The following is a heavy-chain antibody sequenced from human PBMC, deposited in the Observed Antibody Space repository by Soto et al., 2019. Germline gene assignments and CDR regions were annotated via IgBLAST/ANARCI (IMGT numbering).Heavy chain of an antibody. D-gene: IGHD6-19*01. V-gene: IGHV3-66*01. CDR2: IYSGGST. CDR3: ARDKGQWLVRGTFGGGYYYMDV. CDR1: GFTVSSNY. Sequence: GVSLRLSCAASGFTVSSNYLSWVRQAPGKGLEWVSVIYSGGSTYYADSVKGRFTISRDNSKNTLYLQINSLRAEDTAVYYCARDKGQWLVRGTFGGGYYYMDVWGKGTTVTVSS. J-gene: IGHJ6*03.